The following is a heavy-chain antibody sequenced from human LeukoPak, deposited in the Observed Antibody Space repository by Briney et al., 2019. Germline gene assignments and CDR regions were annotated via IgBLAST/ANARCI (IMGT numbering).Heavy chain of an antibody. CDR3: ARTTGITMVRGVYYYMDV. J-gene: IGHJ6*03. V-gene: IGHV1-2*06. CDR2: INPNSGGT. CDR1: GYTFTGYY. Sequence: ATVKVSCKASGYTFTGYYMHWVRQAPGQGLEWMGRINPNSGGTNYAQKFQGRVTMTRDTSISTACMELSRLRSDDTAVYYCARTTGITMVRGVYYYMDVWGKGTTVTVSS. D-gene: IGHD3-10*01.